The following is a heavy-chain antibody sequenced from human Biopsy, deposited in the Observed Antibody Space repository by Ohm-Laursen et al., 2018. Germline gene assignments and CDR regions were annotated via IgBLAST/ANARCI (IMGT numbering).Heavy chain of an antibody. CDR2: INQAGTT. J-gene: IGHJ4*02. V-gene: IGHV4-34*08. CDR3: GNEVHGRDY. Sequence: SDTLSLTCAVFGKTFSDYQWSWIRQPPGKGLKWIGQINQAGTTNYNPSLKRRVSISADASKYEFSLRLTSVTAADTAVYLCGNEVHGRDYWGLGAQVTVSS. D-gene: IGHD2-15*01. CDR1: GKTFSDYQ.